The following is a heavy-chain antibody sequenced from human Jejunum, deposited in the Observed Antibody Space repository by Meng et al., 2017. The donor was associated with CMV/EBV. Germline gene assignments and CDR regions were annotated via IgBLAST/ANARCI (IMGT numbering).Heavy chain of an antibody. CDR3: ARFYCSSTSCPHVLFDY. V-gene: IGHV1-18*01. CDR1: GFIFTSYA. CDR2: ISAYNGNT. Sequence: QVRLVQSGAEVKKPGASVKVSCEASGFIFTSYAISWVRQAPGQGLQYMGWISAYNGNTNYAQELQGRVTMTTDTSTSTAYMELRSLRLDDTAVYYCARFYCSSTSCPHVLFDYWGQGTLVTVSS. D-gene: IGHD2-2*01. J-gene: IGHJ4*02.